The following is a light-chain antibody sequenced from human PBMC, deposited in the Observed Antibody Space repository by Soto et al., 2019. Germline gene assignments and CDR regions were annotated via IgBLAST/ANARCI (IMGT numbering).Light chain of an antibody. CDR1: QSLTTRY. CDR2: AAS. Sequence: EIVLTQSPGTQSLSPGETASLSCRASQSLTTRYLAWYQQKPGQAPRLLIYAASTRATGTPDRFSGSGSGTDFTLTISSLEPEDFAVYFCQQYASSVVYTFGQGTKLEIK. CDR3: QQYASSVVYT. V-gene: IGKV3-20*01. J-gene: IGKJ2*01.